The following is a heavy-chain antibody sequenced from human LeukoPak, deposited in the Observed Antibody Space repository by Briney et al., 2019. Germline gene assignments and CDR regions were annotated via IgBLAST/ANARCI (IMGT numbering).Heavy chain of an antibody. CDR2: ISYDGSNK. CDR3: AREDGRTVRGVISY. V-gene: IGHV3-30*04. J-gene: IGHJ4*02. CDR1: GFTFSSYA. D-gene: IGHD3-10*01. Sequence: PGGSLRLCCAASGFTFSSYAMHWVRQAPGKGLERVAVISYDGSNKYYADSVKGRFTISRDNSKNTLYLQMNSLRAEDTAVYYCAREDGRTVRGVISYWGQGTLVTVSS.